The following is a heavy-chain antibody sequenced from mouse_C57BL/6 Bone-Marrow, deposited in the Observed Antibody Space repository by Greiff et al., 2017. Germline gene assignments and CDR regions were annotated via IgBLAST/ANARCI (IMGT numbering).Heavy chain of an antibody. CDR2: IYPRSGNT. CDR1: GYTFTSYG. CDR3: ASLYYYAMDY. V-gene: IGHV1-81*01. J-gene: IGHJ4*01. Sequence: QVQLQQSGAELARPGASVKLSCKASGYTFTSYGISWVKQRTGQGLEWIGEIYPRSGNTYYNEKFKGKATLTADKSSSTAYMELRSPTSEDSAVYFCASLYYYAMDYWGQGTSVTVSS. D-gene: IGHD6-2*01.